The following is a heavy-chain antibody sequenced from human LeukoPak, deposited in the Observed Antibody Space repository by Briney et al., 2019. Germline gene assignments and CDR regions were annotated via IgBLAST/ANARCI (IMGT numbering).Heavy chain of an antibody. V-gene: IGHV1-2*04. CDR3: ARELVEHQQVYYYYYGMDV. CDR1: GYTFTGYY. Sequence: ASVKVSCKASGYTFTGYYMHWVRQAPGQGLEWMGWINPNSGGTNYAQKFQGWVTMTRDTSISTAYMELSRLRSDDTAVYYCARELVEHQQVYYYYYGMDVWGQGTTVTVSS. CDR2: INPNSGGT. J-gene: IGHJ6*02. D-gene: IGHD2-2*01.